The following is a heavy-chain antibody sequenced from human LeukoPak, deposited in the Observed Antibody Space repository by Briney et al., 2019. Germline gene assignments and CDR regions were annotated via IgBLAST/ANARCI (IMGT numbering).Heavy chain of an antibody. CDR2: IRNKVNSYTT. Sequence: GGSLRLSCAASGFTFSGHYMDWVRQAPGKGLEGVGRIRNKVNSYTTEYAASVKGRFTISRDDSKNSLYLQMNSLKTEDTAVYYCARVGSDSSAHDYWGQGILVTVSS. D-gene: IGHD3-22*01. J-gene: IGHJ4*02. CDR3: ARVGSDSSAHDY. V-gene: IGHV3-72*01. CDR1: GFTFSGHY.